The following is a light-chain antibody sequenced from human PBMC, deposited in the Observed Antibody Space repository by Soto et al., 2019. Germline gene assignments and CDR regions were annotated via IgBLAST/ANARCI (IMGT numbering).Light chain of an antibody. CDR2: SAS. Sequence: EIVLTQSPGTLSLSPGERATLSCRASQSLSGGYLAWFQQKPGQTPRLLIYSASNRATGIPDRFSGSGSGTDFTLTISRLEAEDVVVYYCQQNGSLPITFGQGTRLEIK. CDR1: QSLSGGY. CDR3: QQNGSLPIT. J-gene: IGKJ5*01. V-gene: IGKV3-20*01.